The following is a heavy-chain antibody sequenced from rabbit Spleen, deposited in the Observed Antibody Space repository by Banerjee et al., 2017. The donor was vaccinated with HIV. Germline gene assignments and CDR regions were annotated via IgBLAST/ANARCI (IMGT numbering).Heavy chain of an antibody. CDR1: GFSFNVNYD. D-gene: IGHD8-1*01. CDR3: ARDTGSSFSSYGMDL. Sequence: LVESGGGLVQPGASLTLTCTASGFSFNVNYDICWVRQAPGKGLEWIACIYAGSSSSTYSATWAKGRFTLSKTSSTTVTLQMTSLTAADTATYFCARDTGSSFSSYGMDLWGQGTLVT. J-gene: IGHJ6*01. V-gene: IGHV1S40*01. CDR2: IYAGSSSST.